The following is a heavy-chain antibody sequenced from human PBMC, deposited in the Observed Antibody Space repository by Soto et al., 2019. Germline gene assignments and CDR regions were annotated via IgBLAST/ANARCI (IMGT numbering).Heavy chain of an antibody. CDR1: GGTFSSYA. J-gene: IGHJ6*02. CDR2: IIPIFGTA. CDR3: ARDLGTARYYYYYYGMDV. V-gene: IGHV1-69*13. Sequence: SVKVSCKASGGTFSSYAISWVRQAPGQGLEWMGGIIPIFGTANYAQKFQGRVTITADESTSTAYMELSSLRSEDTAVFYCARDLGTARYYYYYYGMDVWGQGTTVTVSS. D-gene: IGHD5-18*01.